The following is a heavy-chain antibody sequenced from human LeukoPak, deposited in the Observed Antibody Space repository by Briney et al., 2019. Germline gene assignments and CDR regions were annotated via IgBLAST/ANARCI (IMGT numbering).Heavy chain of an antibody. J-gene: IGHJ2*01. CDR3: ARDPPQPGITAAGYFDL. CDR1: GDSISSYS. CDR2: VYYSGST. V-gene: IGHV4-59*01. D-gene: IGHD6-13*01. Sequence: PSETLSLTCTVSGDSISSYSWSWIRQPPGKGLEWIGYVYYSGSTNYNPSLKSRVTISADTSKNQFSLKVRSVTAADTAVYYCARDPPQPGITAAGYFDLWGRGTLVTVSS.